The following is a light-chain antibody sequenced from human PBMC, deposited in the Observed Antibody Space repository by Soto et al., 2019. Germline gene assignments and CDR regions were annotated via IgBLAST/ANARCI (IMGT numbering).Light chain of an antibody. CDR3: SSYTSRSTLV. CDR1: SSDVGAYNY. Sequence: QSVLTQPASVSGSPGQSITISCTGTSSDVGAYNYVSWYQQHPDKAPKLMIYEVSNRPSGVSNRFSGSKSGNTASLTISGLQAEDEADYYCSSYTSRSTLVFGGGTQLTVL. V-gene: IGLV2-14*01. J-gene: IGLJ2*01. CDR2: EVS.